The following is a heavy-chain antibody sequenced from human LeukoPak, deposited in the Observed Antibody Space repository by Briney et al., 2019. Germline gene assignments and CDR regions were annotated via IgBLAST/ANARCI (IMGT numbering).Heavy chain of an antibody. J-gene: IGHJ4*02. CDR1: GFTVSSNY. CDR2: IYSGGST. V-gene: IGHV3-53*01. D-gene: IGHD6-6*01. Sequence: GGSLRLSCAASGFTVSSNYMSWVRQAPGKGLEWVSVIYSGGSTYYADSVKGRFTISSDNSKNTLYLQMNSLRAEDTAVYYCARLDDSSSSSTLVDYWGQGTLVTVSS. CDR3: ARLDDSSSSSTLVDY.